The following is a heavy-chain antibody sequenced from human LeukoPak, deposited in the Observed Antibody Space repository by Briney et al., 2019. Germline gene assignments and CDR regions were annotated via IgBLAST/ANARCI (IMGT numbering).Heavy chain of an antibody. CDR1: GYRFTSQW. CDR2: IHPHDSET. CDR3: ARANQTSGYLAY. D-gene: IGHD3-22*01. J-gene: IGHJ4*02. Sequence: GGSLQISCKASGYRFTSQWIGWVRQMPGKGLEWMGIIHPHDSETKYNPSLQGRVSISADKSINTAYLQWSSLKASDTATYYCARANQTSGYLAYWGQGTLVTVSS. V-gene: IGHV5-51*01.